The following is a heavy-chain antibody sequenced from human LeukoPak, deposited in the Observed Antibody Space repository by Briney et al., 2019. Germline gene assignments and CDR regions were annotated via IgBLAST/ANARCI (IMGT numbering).Heavy chain of an antibody. CDR1: GFTFSSYG. D-gene: IGHD1-26*01. Sequence: GGSLRLSCAASGFTFSSYGMHWVRQAPGKGLEWVAVISYDGGNKYYADSVKGRFTISRDNSKNTLYLQMNSLRAEDTAVYYCAKATSGSYGFTTDWGQGTLVTVSS. CDR3: AKATSGSYGFTTD. CDR2: ISYDGGNK. J-gene: IGHJ4*02. V-gene: IGHV3-30*18.